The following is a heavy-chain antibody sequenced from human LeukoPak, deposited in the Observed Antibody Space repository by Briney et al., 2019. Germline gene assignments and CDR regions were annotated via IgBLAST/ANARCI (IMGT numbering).Heavy chain of an antibody. CDR3: ARGYCSGGSCYSYYYYNYMDV. V-gene: IGHV4-39*07. Sequence: PSETLSLTCTVSGGSTSSSGYYWGWIRQPPGKGLEWIGSIHYSGSTNYNPSLKSRVTISVDTSKNQFSLKLSSVTAADTAVYYCARGYCSGGSCYSYYYYNYMDVWGKGTTVTVSS. D-gene: IGHD2-15*01. CDR2: IHYSGST. CDR1: GGSTSSSGYY. J-gene: IGHJ6*03.